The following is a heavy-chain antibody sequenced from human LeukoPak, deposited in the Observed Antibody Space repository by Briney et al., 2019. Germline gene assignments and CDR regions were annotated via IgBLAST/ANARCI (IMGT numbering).Heavy chain of an antibody. CDR3: ARETLWELLGQEFDY. J-gene: IGHJ4*02. CDR1: GYTFTGYY. D-gene: IGHD1-26*01. Sequence: GASVKVACKASGYTFTGYYMHWVRQAPGQGLEWMGWINSNSGGTKYAQKFQGRVTMTRDTSISTAYMELSRLTSDDTAVYYCARETLWELLGQEFDYWGQGTLVTVSS. V-gene: IGHV1-2*02. CDR2: INSNSGGT.